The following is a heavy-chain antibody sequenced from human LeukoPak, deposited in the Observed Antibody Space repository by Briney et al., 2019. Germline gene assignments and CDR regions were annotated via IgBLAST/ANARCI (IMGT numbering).Heavy chain of an antibody. CDR1: GGSFSGYY. Sequence: SETLSLTCAVYGGSFSGYYWSWIRQPPGKGLEWIGEINHSGSTNYNPSLKSRVTISVDTSKNQFSLKLSSVTAADTAVYYCARGFGGARSNWFDPWGQGTLVTVSS. D-gene: IGHD3-10*01. CDR2: INHSGST. CDR3: ARGFGGARSNWFDP. V-gene: IGHV4-34*01. J-gene: IGHJ5*02.